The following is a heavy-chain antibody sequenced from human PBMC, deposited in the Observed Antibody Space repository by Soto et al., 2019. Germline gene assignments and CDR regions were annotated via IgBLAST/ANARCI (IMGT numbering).Heavy chain of an antibody. V-gene: IGHV1-18*01. CDR3: ARDLTSGYCDDRGY. CDR2: IATYNGHT. J-gene: IGHJ4*01. CDR1: GYTFVNYG. Sequence: GTSVKVSCKTSGYTFVNYGISWVRQAPGQGLEWMGYIATYNGHTNYAEKLQGRVTMTTDTSTSTAYMELRSLISDDTAVYYCARDLTSGYCDDRGYWG. D-gene: IGHD2-2*03.